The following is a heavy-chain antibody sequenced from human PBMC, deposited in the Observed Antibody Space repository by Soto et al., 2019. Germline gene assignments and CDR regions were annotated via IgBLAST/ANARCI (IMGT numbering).Heavy chain of an antibody. Sequence: PGGSLRLSCAASGFTFSSCWMSWVRQAPGKGLEWVANIKQDGSEKYYVDSVKGRFTISRDNAKNSLYLQMNSLRAEDTAVYYCARDLPMPRGLFDFWGQGTLVTASS. CDR3: ARDLPMPRGLFDF. J-gene: IGHJ4*02. V-gene: IGHV3-7*03. D-gene: IGHD3-10*01. CDR1: GFTFSSCW. CDR2: IKQDGSEK.